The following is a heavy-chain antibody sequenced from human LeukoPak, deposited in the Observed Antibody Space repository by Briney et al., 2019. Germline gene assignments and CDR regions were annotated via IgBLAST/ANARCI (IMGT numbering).Heavy chain of an antibody. Sequence: GASVKVPCKASGYTFTSYGISWVRQAPGQGLEWMGWISAYNGNTNYAQKLRGRVTMTTDTSTSTAYMELRSLRSDDTAVYYCARAHQDYDFWSGYYTEEYFQHWGQGTLVTVSS. CDR1: GYTFTSYG. CDR2: ISAYNGNT. CDR3: ARAHQDYDFWSGYYTEEYFQH. V-gene: IGHV1-18*01. D-gene: IGHD3-3*01. J-gene: IGHJ1*01.